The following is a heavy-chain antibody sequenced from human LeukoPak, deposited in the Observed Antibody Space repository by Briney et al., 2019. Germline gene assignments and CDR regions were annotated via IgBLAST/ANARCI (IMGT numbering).Heavy chain of an antibody. D-gene: IGHD1-14*01. V-gene: IGHV3-7*01. CDR3: ARGGRGPHYFDD. CDR1: GFTFSTYW. CDR2: IKQDGSEK. Sequence: GGSLRLSCAASGFTFSTYWMSWVRQAPGKGLEWVANIKQDGSEKYYVDSVKGRFTISRDNTKNSLYLQMNSLRVEDTAVYYCARGGRGPHYFDDWGQGTLVTVSS. J-gene: IGHJ4*02.